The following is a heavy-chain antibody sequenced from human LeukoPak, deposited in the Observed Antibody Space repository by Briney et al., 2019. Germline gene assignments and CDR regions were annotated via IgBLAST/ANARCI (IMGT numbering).Heavy chain of an antibody. CDR3: ARLSSSSNDAFDI. D-gene: IGHD6-13*01. CDR2: IYYSGST. J-gene: IGHJ3*02. V-gene: IGHV4-39*01. Sequence: SETLSLTCTVSGGSISSSSYYWGWIRQPPGKGLEWIGSIYYSGSTYYNPSLKSRVTISVDTSKNQLSLKLSSVTAADTAVYYCARLSSSSNDAFDIWGQGTMVTVSS. CDR1: GGSISSSSYY.